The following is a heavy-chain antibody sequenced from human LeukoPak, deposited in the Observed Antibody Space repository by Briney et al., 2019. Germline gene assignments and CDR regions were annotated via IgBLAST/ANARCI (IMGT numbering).Heavy chain of an antibody. CDR3: ARDPSYYYDSSGYIDY. CDR1: GFTFSSYW. Sequence: VGSLRLSCEASGFTFSSYWMHWVRQAPGKGLVWVSRINSDGSSTSYADSVKGRFTISRDNAKNTLYLQMNSLRAEDTAVYYCARDPSYYYDSSGYIDYWGQGTLVTVSS. D-gene: IGHD3-22*01. V-gene: IGHV3-74*01. CDR2: INSDGSST. J-gene: IGHJ4*02.